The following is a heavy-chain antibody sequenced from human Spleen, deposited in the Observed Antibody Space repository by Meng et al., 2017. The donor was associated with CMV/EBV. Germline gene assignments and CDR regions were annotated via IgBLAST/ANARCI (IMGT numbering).Heavy chain of an antibody. CDR3: ARNRSTIFDCFDP. Sequence: SGGYISSGDYYWSWIRQPAGKGLEWIRYIYYSGSTYYNQSLKSRVTISVDTSKNQFCMKLSSVTAADTAVYYCARNRSTIFDCFDPWGQGTLVTVSS. J-gene: IGHJ5*02. CDR1: GGYISSGDYY. CDR2: IYYSGST. D-gene: IGHD3-3*01. V-gene: IGHV4-30-4*08.